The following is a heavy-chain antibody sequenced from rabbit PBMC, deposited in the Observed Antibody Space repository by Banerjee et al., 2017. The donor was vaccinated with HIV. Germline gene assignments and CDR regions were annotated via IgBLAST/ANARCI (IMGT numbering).Heavy chain of an antibody. CDR3: ARGTYGRDFDL. D-gene: IGHD6-1*01. CDR1: GFDFSSSY. V-gene: IGHV1S7*01. CDR2: IETVSGTT. J-gene: IGHJ4*01. Sequence: QELVESGGGLVQPGESLKLSCKASGFDFSSSYWICWVRQAPGKGLEWIGYIETVSGTTPYATWVNGRFTISSHNAQNTLYLQLNSLTAADTATYFCARGTYGRDFDLWGPGTLVTVS.